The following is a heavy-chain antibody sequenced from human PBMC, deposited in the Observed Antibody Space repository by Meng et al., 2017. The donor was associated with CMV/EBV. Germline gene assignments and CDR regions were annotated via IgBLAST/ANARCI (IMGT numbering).Heavy chain of an antibody. CDR3: ARDSSGWYPHFDY. CDR1: GGSISSYY. D-gene: IGHD6-19*01. J-gene: IGHJ4*02. CDR2: IYTSGST. V-gene: IGHV4-4*07. Sequence: QVQLQAAGPGLVNPSETLSLSCTFSGGSISSYYWGWIRQPAGKGLEWIGRIYTSGSTNYNPSLKSRVTMSVDTSKNQFSLKLSSVTAADTAVYYCARDSSGWYPHFDYWGQGTLVTVSS.